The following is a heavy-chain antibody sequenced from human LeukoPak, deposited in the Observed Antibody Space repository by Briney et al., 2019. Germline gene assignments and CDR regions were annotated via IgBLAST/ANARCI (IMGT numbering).Heavy chain of an antibody. Sequence: PSETLSLTCAVYGRSFSGYYWSWIRQPPGKGLEWIGEINHSGSTNYNPSLKSRVTISVDTSKNQFSLKLSSVTAADTAVYYCARGLRYFDWLLPYYFDYWGQGTLVTVSS. CDR2: INHSGST. J-gene: IGHJ4*02. CDR3: ARGLRYFDWLLPYYFDY. CDR1: GRSFSGYY. D-gene: IGHD3-9*01. V-gene: IGHV4-34*01.